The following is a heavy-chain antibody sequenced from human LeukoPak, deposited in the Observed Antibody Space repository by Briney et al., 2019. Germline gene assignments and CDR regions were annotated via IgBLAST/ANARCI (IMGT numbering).Heavy chain of an antibody. D-gene: IGHD3-10*01. CDR3: ARDPPYYHNWFDP. CDR2: INPNSGGT. Sequence: GASVKVSCKASGYTFTGYYMHWVRQAPGQGLEWMGWINPNSGGTNYAQKFQGWVTMTRDTSISTAYMELSRLRSDDTAVYYCARDPPYYHNWFDPWGQGTLVTVSS. CDR1: GYTFTGYY. J-gene: IGHJ5*02. V-gene: IGHV1-2*04.